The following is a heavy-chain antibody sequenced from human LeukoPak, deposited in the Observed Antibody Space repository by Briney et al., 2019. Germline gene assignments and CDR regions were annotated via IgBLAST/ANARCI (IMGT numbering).Heavy chain of an antibody. D-gene: IGHD3-22*01. Sequence: GSLRLSCAASGFTFSSYTMHWVRQAPGKGLEYVSAISSNGGSTYYANSVKGRFTISRDNSKNTLYLQMGSLRAEDMAVYYCARWRHSSGYYYDDWGQGTLVTVSS. CDR3: ARWRHSSGYYYDD. J-gene: IGHJ4*02. CDR2: ISSNGGST. V-gene: IGHV3-64*01. CDR1: GFTFSSYT.